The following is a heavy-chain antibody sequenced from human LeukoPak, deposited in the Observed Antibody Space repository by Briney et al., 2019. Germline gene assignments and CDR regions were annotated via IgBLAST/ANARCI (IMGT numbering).Heavy chain of an antibody. CDR2: IKQDGSDK. CDR1: GFTFSNYW. J-gene: IGHJ4*02. V-gene: IGHV3-7*01. CDR3: ARQRGSSCFDY. D-gene: IGHD6-13*01. Sequence: GGSLRLSCAASGFTFSNYWMSWVRQAPGKGLEWVANIKQDGSDKYYVDSVKGRFTISRDNAKNSLYLQMNSLRAEDTAVYYCARQRGSSCFDYWGQGTQVTVSS.